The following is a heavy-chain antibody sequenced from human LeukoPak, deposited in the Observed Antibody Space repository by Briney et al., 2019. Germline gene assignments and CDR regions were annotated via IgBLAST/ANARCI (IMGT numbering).Heavy chain of an antibody. CDR3: ARNFMVRGVIISPGAFDI. Sequence: SETLSLTCTVSARSISSYYWGWLRQPAGKGLEWIGRIYTSGRNNYNPSLRSGATMSVDTSKNQFSLKLSSVTAADTAVYYCARNFMVRGVIISPGAFDIWGQGTMVTVSS. CDR2: IYTSGRN. CDR1: ARSISSYY. J-gene: IGHJ3*02. D-gene: IGHD3-10*01. V-gene: IGHV4-4*07.